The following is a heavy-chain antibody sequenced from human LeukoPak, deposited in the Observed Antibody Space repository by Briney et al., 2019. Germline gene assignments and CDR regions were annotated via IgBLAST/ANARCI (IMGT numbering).Heavy chain of an antibody. CDR1: GYTFTGYY. CDR3: ARVRVVVARNAFDI. V-gene: IGHV1-2*06. CDR2: INPNSGGT. J-gene: IGHJ3*02. D-gene: IGHD2-15*01. Sequence: GASVKVSCKAFGYTFTGYYMHWVRQAPGQGLEWMGRINPNSGGTNYAQKFQGRVTMTRDTSISTAYMELSRLRSDDTAVYYCARVRVVVARNAFDIWGQGTMVTVSS.